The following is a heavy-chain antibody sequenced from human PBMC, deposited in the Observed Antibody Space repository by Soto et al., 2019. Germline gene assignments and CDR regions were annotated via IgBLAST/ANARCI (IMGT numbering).Heavy chain of an antibody. CDR3: ARDYDGYSYASHFGYYYYGMDV. J-gene: IGHJ6*02. CDR2: ISAYNGNT. Sequence: QVQLVQSGAEVKKPGASVKVSCKASGYTFTSYGISWVRQAPGQGLEWMGWISAYNGNTNYAQKLQGRVTMTTDTSTSTAYMALRSLRSDDTAVYYCARDYDGYSYASHFGYYYYGMDVWGQGTTVTVSS. D-gene: IGHD5-18*01. V-gene: IGHV1-18*01. CDR1: GYTFTSYG.